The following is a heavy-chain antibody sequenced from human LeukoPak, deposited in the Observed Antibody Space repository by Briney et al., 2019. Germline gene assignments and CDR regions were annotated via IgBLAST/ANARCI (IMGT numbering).Heavy chain of an antibody. CDR1: GGSISSSSDY. Sequence: PSETLSLTCTVSGGSISSSSDYWGWIRQPPGKGLEWIGSIYYSGSTYHNPSLKSRVTISVDTSKNQFSLKLSSVTAADTAVYYCARSPYYYMDVWGKGTTVTVSS. V-gene: IGHV4-39*07. CDR2: IYYSGST. CDR3: ARSPYYYMDV. J-gene: IGHJ6*03.